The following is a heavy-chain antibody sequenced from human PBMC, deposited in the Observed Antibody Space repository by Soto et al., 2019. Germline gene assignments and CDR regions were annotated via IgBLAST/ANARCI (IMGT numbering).Heavy chain of an antibody. CDR1: GVSVSSGDYY. CDR2: IYYTGRT. Sequence: SETLSLTCTVSGVSVSSGDYYWSWIRQPPGKGLEWIGYIYYTGRTYYNPSLKSRVIISVDTSKNQFSLKLSSVTAAEKAVYYCARAHYDILTGYPTHAFDIWGQGTMVTVSS. CDR3: ARAHYDILTGYPTHAFDI. D-gene: IGHD3-9*01. J-gene: IGHJ3*02. V-gene: IGHV4-30-4*01.